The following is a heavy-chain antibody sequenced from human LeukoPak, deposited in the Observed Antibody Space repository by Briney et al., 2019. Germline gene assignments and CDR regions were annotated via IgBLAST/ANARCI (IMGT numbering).Heavy chain of an antibody. CDR1: GYTFTGYY. CDR3: ARGNGGRGGGYYYGMDV. D-gene: IGHD2-8*01. V-gene: IGHV1-2*02. Sequence: ASVKVSCKASGYTFTGYYMHWVRQAPGQGLEWMGWINPNSGGTNYAQKFQGRVTMTRDTSISTAYMELSGLRSDDTAVYYWARGNGGRGGGYYYGMDVWGQGTTVTVSS. CDR2: INPNSGGT. J-gene: IGHJ6*02.